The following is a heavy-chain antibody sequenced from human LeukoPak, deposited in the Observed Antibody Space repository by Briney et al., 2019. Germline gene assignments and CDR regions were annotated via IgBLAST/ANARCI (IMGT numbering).Heavy chain of an antibody. CDR1: GGTFSSYA. J-gene: IGHJ4*02. CDR3: AREAVEMATGPLDY. Sequence: SAKVSCKASGGTFSSYAISWVRQAPGQGLEWMGGIIPIFGTANYAQKFQGRVTITTDESTSTAYMELSSLRSEDTAVYYCAREAVEMATGPLDYWGQGTLVTVSS. CDR2: IIPIFGTA. V-gene: IGHV1-69*05. D-gene: IGHD5-24*01.